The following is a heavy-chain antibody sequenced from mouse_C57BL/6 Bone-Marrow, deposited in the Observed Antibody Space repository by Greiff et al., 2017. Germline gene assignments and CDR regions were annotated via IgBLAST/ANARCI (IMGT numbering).Heavy chain of an antibody. J-gene: IGHJ4*01. CDR1: GYTFTNYW. V-gene: IGHV1-64*01. CDR3: ARWGYYCEDAMDY. CDR2: IHPNSGST. D-gene: IGHD2-4*01. Sequence: QVQLQQPGAELVKPGASVKLSCKASGYTFTNYWMHWVKQRPGQGLEWIGMIHPNSGSTNYNEKFKSKATLTVDKSSSTAYMQLSSLTSEDSAVYYCARWGYYCEDAMDYWGQGTSVTVSS.